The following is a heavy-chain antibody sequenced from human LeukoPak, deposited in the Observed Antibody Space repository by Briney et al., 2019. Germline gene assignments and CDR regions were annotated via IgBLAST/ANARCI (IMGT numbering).Heavy chain of an antibody. CDR3: ARDPYGINSH. V-gene: IGHV3-74*01. CDR2: INGDGSST. J-gene: IGHJ4*02. CDR1: GFTFSSDW. D-gene: IGHD2-15*01. Sequence: PGGSLRLSCAASGFTFSSDWMHWVRQAPGRGLVWVSRINGDGSSTSYADSVKGRLTISRDNAKNTLYLQMNSLRAADTAVYYCARDPYGINSHWGQGTLVTVSS.